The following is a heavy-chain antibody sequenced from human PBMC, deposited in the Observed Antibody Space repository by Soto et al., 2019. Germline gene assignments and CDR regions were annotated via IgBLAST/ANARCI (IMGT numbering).Heavy chain of an antibody. V-gene: IGHV4-59*01. CDR2: IYYSGST. D-gene: IGHD7-27*01. CDR3: ARDRIWAFDP. CDR1: GGSISSYY. J-gene: IGHJ5*02. Sequence: QVQLQESGPGLVKPSETLSLTCTVSGGSISSYYWSWIRQPPGKGLEWIGYIYYSGSTNYNPSLKSRVTISVDTSKNQFSLKLSSVTAADTAVYYCARDRIWAFDPWGQGTLVTVSS.